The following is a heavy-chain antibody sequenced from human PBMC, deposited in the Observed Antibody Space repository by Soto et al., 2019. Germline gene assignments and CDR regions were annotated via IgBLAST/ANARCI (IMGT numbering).Heavy chain of an antibody. J-gene: IGHJ4*02. V-gene: IGHV3-30-3*01. CDR2: ISYDGSNK. Sequence: PGGSLRLSCAASGFTFSSYAMHWVRHAPGKGLEWVAVISYDGSNKYYADSVKGRFTISRDNSKNTLYLQMNSLRAEDTAVYYCAGTYYDFWSGYYGPFDYWGQGTLVTVSS. CDR1: GFTFSSYA. CDR3: AGTYYDFWSGYYGPFDY. D-gene: IGHD3-3*01.